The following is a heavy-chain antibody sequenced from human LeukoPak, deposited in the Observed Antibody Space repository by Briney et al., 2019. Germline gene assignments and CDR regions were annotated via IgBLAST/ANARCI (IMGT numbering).Heavy chain of an antibody. CDR2: IYTSGST. J-gene: IGHJ5*02. Sequence: SETLSLTCTVSGGSISSYYWSWIRQPPGKGLERIGYIYTSGSTNYNPSLKSRVTISVDTSKNQFSLKLSSVTAADTAVYYCARQLTYYDFWSGYSNPNWFDPWGQGTLVTVSS. CDR3: ARQLTYYDFWSGYSNPNWFDP. V-gene: IGHV4-4*09. D-gene: IGHD3-3*01. CDR1: GGSISSYY.